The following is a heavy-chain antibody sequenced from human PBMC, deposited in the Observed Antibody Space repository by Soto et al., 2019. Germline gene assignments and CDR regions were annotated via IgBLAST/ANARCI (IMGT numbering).Heavy chain of an antibody. CDR1: GGTFDSYS. CDR3: ATWALGGRQQLVRDALDF. D-gene: IGHD3-16*01. V-gene: IGHV1-69*02. J-gene: IGHJ3*01. CDR2: VAPIFDFS. Sequence: QVQLVQSGAEVKKPGSSLRVSCRASGGTFDSYSISWVRHAPGQGLEWLGKVAPIFDFSRYAPKFQGRVTITADKSTSIAYMDLSGLTSQDTAVYYCATWALGGRQQLVRDALDFWGQGTKVTVSS.